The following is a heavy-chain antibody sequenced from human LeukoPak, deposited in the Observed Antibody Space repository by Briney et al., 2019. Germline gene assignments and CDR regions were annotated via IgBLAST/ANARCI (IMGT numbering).Heavy chain of an antibody. CDR1: GYTFTGYY. J-gene: IGHJ5*02. CDR3: ARKGSGWSGNWFDP. CDR2: ISAYKGNT. D-gene: IGHD6-19*01. V-gene: IGHV1-18*04. Sequence: ASVKVSCKASGYTFTGYYMHWVRQAPGQGREWMGWISAYKGNTNYAQKLQGRVTMTTDTSTRTAYMELRSLRSDVTAVYYCARKGSGWSGNWFDPWGQGTLVTVSS.